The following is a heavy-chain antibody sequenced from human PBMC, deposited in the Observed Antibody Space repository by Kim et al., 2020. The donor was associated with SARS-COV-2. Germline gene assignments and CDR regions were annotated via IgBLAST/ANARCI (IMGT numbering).Heavy chain of an antibody. V-gene: IGHV3-23*01. CDR1: GFTFSTYA. D-gene: IGHD6-13*01. J-gene: IGHJ4*01. CDR3: AKGRSDNIAAAFNY. Sequence: GGSLRLSCAASGFTFSTYAMSWVRQAPGKGLEWVSSVSGSGGSTYHADSAKGRFTISRDNSKNTLYLQMNSLRAEDTAVYYCAKGRSDNIAAAFNYWGHGTLVTVSS. CDR2: VSGSGGST.